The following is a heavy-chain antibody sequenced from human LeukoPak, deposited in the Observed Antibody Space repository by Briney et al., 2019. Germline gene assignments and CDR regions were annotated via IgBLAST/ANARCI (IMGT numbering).Heavy chain of an antibody. D-gene: IGHD6-19*01. Sequence: GGSLRLSCAASGFTFSSYAMSWVRQAPGKGLEWASAISGSGGSTYYADSVKGRFTISRDNSKNTLYLQMNSLRAEDTAVYYCAKDPAVAGTGDYWGQGTLVTVSS. J-gene: IGHJ4*02. V-gene: IGHV3-23*01. CDR1: GFTFSSYA. CDR2: ISGSGGST. CDR3: AKDPAVAGTGDY.